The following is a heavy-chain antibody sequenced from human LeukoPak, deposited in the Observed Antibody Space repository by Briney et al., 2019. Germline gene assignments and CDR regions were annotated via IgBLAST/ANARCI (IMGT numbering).Heavy chain of an antibody. D-gene: IGHD7-27*01. V-gene: IGHV2-5*01. Sequence: SGPTLVKPPQTLTLSCTFSGFSLRTRGGGVGWIRQPPGKALEWLALIYWNDDKRYSPSLKSRLTITKDTSNNQVVLTMTNMDPVDTATYYWARSWGHWYFDLWGRGTLVTVSS. J-gene: IGHJ2*01. CDR1: GFSLRTRGGG. CDR3: ARSWGHWYFDL. CDR2: IYWNDDK.